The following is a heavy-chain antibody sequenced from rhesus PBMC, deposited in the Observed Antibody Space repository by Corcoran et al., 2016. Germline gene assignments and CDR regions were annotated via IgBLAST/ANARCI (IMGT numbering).Heavy chain of an antibody. CDR1: GFTFSDYY. Sequence: EVQLVESGGGLVQPGGSLRLSCAASGFTFSDYYMSWVRQAPGKGPGWVGFIRKKDNGGTAEYAASVKGRFTISRDDSKSIASLQMNSLKTEDTAVYYCARDLAAAVGYFDYWGQGVLVTVSS. CDR3: ARDLAAAVGYFDY. J-gene: IGHJ4*01. CDR2: IRKKDNGGTA. D-gene: IGHD6-31*01. V-gene: IGHV3S22*01.